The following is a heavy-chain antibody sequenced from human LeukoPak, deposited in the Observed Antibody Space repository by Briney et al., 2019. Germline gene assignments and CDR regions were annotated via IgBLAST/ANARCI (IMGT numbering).Heavy chain of an antibody. Sequence: ASVKVSCKASGYTFTSYGISWVRQAPGQGLEWMGWISAYNGNTNYAQKLQGRVTMTTDTSTSTAYMELRSLRSDDTAVYYCARNSPGIAVPFGAFDIWGQGTMVTVSS. V-gene: IGHV1-18*01. J-gene: IGHJ3*02. CDR2: ISAYNGNT. CDR1: GYTFTSYG. D-gene: IGHD6-19*01. CDR3: ARNSPGIAVPFGAFDI.